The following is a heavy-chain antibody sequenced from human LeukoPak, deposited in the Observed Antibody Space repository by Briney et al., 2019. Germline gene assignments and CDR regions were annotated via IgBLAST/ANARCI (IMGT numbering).Heavy chain of an antibody. D-gene: IGHD4-23*01. CDR2: IYYSGST. CDR1: DGSIRSDDYY. J-gene: IGHJ4*02. V-gene: IGHV4-30-4*01. Sequence: SQTLSLTCTVSDGSIRSDDYYWSWIRQPPGKGLEWIGYIYYSGSTYYNPSLKSRVTMSIDTSKKQSSLKLSSVTAVDTAVYYCARAVTVGYDYDYWGQGTLVTVSS. CDR3: ARAVTVGYDYDY.